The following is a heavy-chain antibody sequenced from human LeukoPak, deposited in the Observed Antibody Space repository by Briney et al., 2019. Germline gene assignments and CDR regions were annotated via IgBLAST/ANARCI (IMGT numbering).Heavy chain of an antibody. J-gene: IGHJ4*02. CDR3: ARLRIPRIAVAAAGY. V-gene: IGHV5-51*01. D-gene: IGHD6-19*01. CDR1: GYKFTNYW. CDR2: IYPGDSET. Sequence: PGESLKTSCKASGYKFTNYWIGWVRQRPGKGLEWMTIIYPGDSETRYSPSFQGQVTISADKSIGTMYLQWSSLKASDTAMYYCARLRIPRIAVAAAGYWGQGTLVTVSS.